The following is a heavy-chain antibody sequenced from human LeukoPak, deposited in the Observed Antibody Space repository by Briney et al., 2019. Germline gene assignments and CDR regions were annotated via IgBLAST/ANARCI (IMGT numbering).Heavy chain of an antibody. V-gene: IGHV5-51*01. CDR2: IYPGDSDT. Sequence: GESLKISCKGSGYSLTSYWIGWVRQMPGKGLEWMGIIYPGDSDTRYSPSFQGQVTISADKSISTAYLQWSSLKASDTAMYYCARSGDYGDYVNWFDPWGQGTLVTVSS. D-gene: IGHD4-17*01. CDR1: GYSLTSYW. J-gene: IGHJ5*02. CDR3: ARSGDYGDYVNWFDP.